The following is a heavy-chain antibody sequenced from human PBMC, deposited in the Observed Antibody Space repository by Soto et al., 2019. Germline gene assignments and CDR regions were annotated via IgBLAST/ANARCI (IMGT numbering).Heavy chain of an antibody. J-gene: IGHJ4*02. V-gene: IGHV4-30-2*01. Sequence: SETLSLTCTVSGDSMTSGDYSWSWIRQPPGKGLEWLGYIYRTGNTHYSPSLKSRVSISQDRSRNQFSLELTSVTAADTAVYYCARGDYQYSIDYWGQGTLVTVS. D-gene: IGHD2-2*01. CDR1: GDSMTSGDYS. CDR3: ARGDYQYSIDY. CDR2: IYRTGNT.